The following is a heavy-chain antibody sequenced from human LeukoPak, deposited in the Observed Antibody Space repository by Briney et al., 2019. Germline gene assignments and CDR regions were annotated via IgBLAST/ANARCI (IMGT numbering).Heavy chain of an antibody. J-gene: IGHJ4*02. D-gene: IGHD3-10*01. CDR3: ARGGYYGSGSYYNTPHDY. CDR2: INHSGST. CDR1: GGSISSSNW. V-gene: IGHV4-4*02. Sequence: SETLSLTCAVSGGSISSSNWWGWVRQPPGKGLEWIGEINHSGSTNYNPSLKSRVTISVDTSKNQFSLKLSSVTAADTAVYYCARGGYYGSGSYYNTPHDYWGQGTLVTVSS.